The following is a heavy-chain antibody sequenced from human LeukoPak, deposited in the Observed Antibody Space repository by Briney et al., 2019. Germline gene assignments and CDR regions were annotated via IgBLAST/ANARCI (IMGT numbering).Heavy chain of an antibody. CDR2: IIPIFGTA. D-gene: IGHD2-15*01. CDR1: GGTFSSYA. J-gene: IGHJ3*02. V-gene: IGHV1-69*13. Sequence: SVKVSCKASGGTFSSYAISWVRQAPGQGLEWMGGIIPIFGTANYAQKFQGRVTITADESTSTAYMELSSLRSEDTAVYYCARDGVVEPRPGAFDIWGQGTMVTVSS. CDR3: ARDGVVEPRPGAFDI.